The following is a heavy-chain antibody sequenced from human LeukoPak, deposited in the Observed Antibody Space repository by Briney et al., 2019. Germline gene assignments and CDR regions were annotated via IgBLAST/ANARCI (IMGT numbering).Heavy chain of an antibody. CDR3: ARVDPMTSFIFDY. CDR1: GGSISSGDYY. V-gene: IGHV4-30-4*01. J-gene: IGHJ4*02. CDR2: IYYSGST. D-gene: IGHD3-22*01. Sequence: SETLFLTCTVSGGSISSGDYYWSWIRQPPGKGLEWIGYIYYSGSTYYNPSLKSRVTISVDTSKNQFSLKLSSVTAADTAVYYCARVDPMTSFIFDYWGQGTLVTVSS.